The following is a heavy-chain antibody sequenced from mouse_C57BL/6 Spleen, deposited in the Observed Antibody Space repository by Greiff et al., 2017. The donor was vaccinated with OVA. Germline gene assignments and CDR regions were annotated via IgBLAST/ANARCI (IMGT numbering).Heavy chain of an antibody. CDR3: ARVYSNYDFDY. CDR1: GFSLSTFGMG. Sequence: QVQLKESGPGILQPSQTLSLTCSFSGFSLSTFGMGVGWIRQPSGKGLEWLAHIWWDDDKYYNPVLKSPLTISKDTSNNQVFLMSAHVYTAATVTYYCARVYSNYDFDYWGQGTTLTVSS. V-gene: IGHV8-8*01. J-gene: IGHJ2*01. D-gene: IGHD2-5*01. CDR2: IWWDDDK.